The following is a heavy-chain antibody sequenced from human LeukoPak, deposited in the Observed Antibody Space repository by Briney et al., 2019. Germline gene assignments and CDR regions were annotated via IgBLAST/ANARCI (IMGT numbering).Heavy chain of an antibody. Sequence: SLRLSCAASGFTFDDCAMHWVRQAPGKGLEWVSGISWNSGSIGYADSVKGRFTISRDNAKNSLYLQMNSLRAEDTALYYCAKDGPHYGSGSYFDYWGQGTLVTVSS. CDR2: ISWNSGSI. CDR3: AKDGPHYGSGSYFDY. CDR1: GFTFDDCA. D-gene: IGHD3-10*01. J-gene: IGHJ4*02. V-gene: IGHV3-9*01.